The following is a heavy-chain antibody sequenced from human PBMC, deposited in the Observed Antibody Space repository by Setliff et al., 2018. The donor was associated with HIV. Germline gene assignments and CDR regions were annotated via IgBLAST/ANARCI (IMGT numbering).Heavy chain of an antibody. V-gene: IGHV3-64*04. CDR3: ARDAGRWGSYYYFRYMDV. D-gene: IGHD3-16*01. CDR2: ISNVGGNT. J-gene: IGHJ6*03. Sequence: PGGSLRLSCTASGFSFSTYLMHWVRQAPGKGLEYVSAISNVGGNTYYADSVKGRFTISRDNYRNTVFLQMNSLRMEDTAVFYCARDAGRWGSYYYFRYMDVWGKGTTVTVSS. CDR1: GFSFSTYL.